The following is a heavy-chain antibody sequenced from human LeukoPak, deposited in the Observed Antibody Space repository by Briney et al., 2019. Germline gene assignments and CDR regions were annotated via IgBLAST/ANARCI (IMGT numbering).Heavy chain of an antibody. J-gene: IGHJ4*02. Sequence: GGSLTLSCAVSGFTFSDYYKSWIRQPPGKGLEWVAYISQSGSTIYYADSVKGRFIISRVHAKNSLYLQMSSRSAEDTAVYYCATSPRGLVFDSWGQGTLVTVFS. V-gene: IGHV3-11*01. CDR3: ATSPRGLVFDS. CDR1: GFTFSDYY. CDR2: ISQSGSTI.